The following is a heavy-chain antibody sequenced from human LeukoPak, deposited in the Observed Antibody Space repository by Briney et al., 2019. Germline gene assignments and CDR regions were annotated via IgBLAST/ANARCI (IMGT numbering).Heavy chain of an antibody. Sequence: GASVKVSCKASGYTFTSYGISWVRQAPGQGLEWMGWISAYNGNTNYAQKLQGRVTMTTDTSTSTAYMELRSLRSDDTAVYYCARDGDSSGWYNWFDPWGQGTLVTVSS. CDR3: ARDGDSSGWYNWFDP. CDR2: ISAYNGNT. J-gene: IGHJ5*02. CDR1: GYTFTSYG. D-gene: IGHD6-19*01. V-gene: IGHV1-18*01.